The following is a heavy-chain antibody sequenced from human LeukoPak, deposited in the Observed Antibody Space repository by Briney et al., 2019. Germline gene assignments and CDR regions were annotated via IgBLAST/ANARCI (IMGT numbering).Heavy chain of an antibody. CDR1: GFTVSSNY. CDR3: ARDLREFYSSGWYVWGY. J-gene: IGHJ4*02. D-gene: IGHD6-19*01. V-gene: IGHV3-53*01. Sequence: PGVSLRLSCAASGFTVSSNYMSWVRQAPGKGLEWVSVIYSRGSTYYADSVKGRFTISRDNSKNTLYLQMNSLRAEDTAVYYCARDLREFYSSGWYVWGYWGQGTLVTVSS. CDR2: IYSRGST.